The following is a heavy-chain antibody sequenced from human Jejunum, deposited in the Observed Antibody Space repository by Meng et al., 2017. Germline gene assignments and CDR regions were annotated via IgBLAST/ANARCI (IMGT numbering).Heavy chain of an antibody. Sequence: QVQLQEPGPGLVRPSETLSLTCTVSGGSVSSGFYYWSWIRQPPGKGLEWIGYISDSGTTNYNPSLKSRVTMSVDTSKNHFSLKLTSVTAADTAVYFCARDSETYPTYFDYWGQGTLVTVSS. V-gene: IGHV4-61*03. CDR3: ARDSETYPTYFDY. D-gene: IGHD5-24*01. CDR2: ISDSGTT. CDR1: GGSVSSGFYY. J-gene: IGHJ4*02.